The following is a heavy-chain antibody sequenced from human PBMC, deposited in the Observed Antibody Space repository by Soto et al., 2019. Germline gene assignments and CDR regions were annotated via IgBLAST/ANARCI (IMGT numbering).Heavy chain of an antibody. V-gene: IGHV4-30-4*01. CDR1: GGSISSGDYY. Sequence: SETLSLTCTVSGGSISSGDYYWSWIRQPPGKGLEWIGYIYYSGSTYYNPSLKSRVTISVDTSKNQFSLKLSSVTAADTAVYYCARGIDFWSGWTFDYWGQGTLVTVSS. J-gene: IGHJ4*02. D-gene: IGHD3-3*01. CDR3: ARGIDFWSGWTFDY. CDR2: IYYSGST.